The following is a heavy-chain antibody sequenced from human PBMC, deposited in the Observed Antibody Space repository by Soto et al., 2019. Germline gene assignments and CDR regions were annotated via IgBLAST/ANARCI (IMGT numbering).Heavy chain of an antibody. CDR3: ARDGDGRMTTNPYYYNGMDV. V-gene: IGHV4-59*01. CDR2: FFYTWMA. Sequence: ASATLAVTCTVSGGSLGSYYWSWIRQPPGEGLEWIGYFFYTWMANYNASLKSRVSISLDTSNYQFSLKLSSVTAADTAVYYCARDGDGRMTTNPYYYNGMDVWGQGTTVTV. J-gene: IGHJ6*02. D-gene: IGHD4-4*01. CDR1: GGSLGSYY.